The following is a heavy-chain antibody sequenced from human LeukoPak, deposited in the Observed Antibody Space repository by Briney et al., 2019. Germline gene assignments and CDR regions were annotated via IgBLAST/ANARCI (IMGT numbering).Heavy chain of an antibody. Sequence: SETLSLTCSVSGDSISNYYWSWIRQPPGKGLEWIGYIYYSRSTNYNPSLKSRATISVDTSKNQFSLNLNSVIAADTAVYYCARAGRSVTAGTFDYWGQGTLVTVSS. D-gene: IGHD6-13*01. V-gene: IGHV4-59*01. J-gene: IGHJ4*02. CDR3: ARAGRSVTAGTFDY. CDR1: GDSISNYY. CDR2: IYYSRST.